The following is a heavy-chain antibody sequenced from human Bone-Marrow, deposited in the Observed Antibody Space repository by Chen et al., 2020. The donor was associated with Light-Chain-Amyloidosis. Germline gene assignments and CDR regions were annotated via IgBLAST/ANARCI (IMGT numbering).Heavy chain of an antibody. CDR1: GGTFSSYA. J-gene: IGHJ6*02. D-gene: IGHD2-15*01. Sequence: QLVQSGAEVKKPGSSVKVSCKASGGTFSSYAISWVRQAPGQGLEWMGGIIPILGTANYAQKFQGRVTITADKSTSTAYMELSSLRSEDTAVYYCARGVVVVAATYYYYYGMDVWGQGTTVTVSS. V-gene: IGHV1-69*06. CDR2: IIPILGTA. CDR3: ARGVVVVAATYYYYYGMDV.